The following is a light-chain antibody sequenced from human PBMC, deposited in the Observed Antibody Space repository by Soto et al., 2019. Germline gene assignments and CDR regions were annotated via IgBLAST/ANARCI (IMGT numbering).Light chain of an antibody. CDR2: DVN. J-gene: IGLJ1*01. CDR3: SSYTSSITYV. CDR1: SSDVGRYDY. V-gene: IGLV2-11*01. Sequence: QSALTQPRSVSGSPGQSVTISCTGTSSDVGRYDYVSWYQHHPGKAPKLLIYDVNKWPSGVPDRFSGSKSGNTASLSISGLQAEDEADYYCSSYTSSITYVFGTGTKLTVL.